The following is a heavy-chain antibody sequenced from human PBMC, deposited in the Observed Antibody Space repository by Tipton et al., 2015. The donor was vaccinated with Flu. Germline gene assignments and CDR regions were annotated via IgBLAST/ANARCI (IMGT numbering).Heavy chain of an antibody. Sequence: TLSLTCSVSGDSIGYTYYWGWIRQPPGKGLEWIGNIHRSGNTYHNPSLKSRVTMSLDTSKNQFSLNLRFVSTADTAVYYCARYHCPNGICDSFDFWGQGTPVTVSS. V-gene: IGHV4-38-2*01. CDR2: IHRSGNT. D-gene: IGHD2-8*01. CDR1: GDSIGYTYY. J-gene: IGHJ4*02. CDR3: ARYHCPNGICDSFDF.